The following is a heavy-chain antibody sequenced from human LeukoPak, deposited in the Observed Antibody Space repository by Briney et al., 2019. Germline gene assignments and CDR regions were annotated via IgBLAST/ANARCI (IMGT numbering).Heavy chain of an antibody. Sequence: GASVKVSCKASGYTFTGYYMHWVRQAPGQGLEWMGWINPNSGGTNYAQKFQGWVTMTRDTSISTAYMELRSLRSDDTAVYYCASSYYGSGIMDVWGKGTTVTVSS. CDR2: INPNSGGT. V-gene: IGHV1-2*04. CDR1: GYTFTGYY. CDR3: ASSYYGSGIMDV. D-gene: IGHD3-10*01. J-gene: IGHJ6*03.